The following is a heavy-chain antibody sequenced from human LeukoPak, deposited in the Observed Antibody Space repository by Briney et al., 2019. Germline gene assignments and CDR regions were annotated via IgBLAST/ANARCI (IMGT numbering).Heavy chain of an antibody. J-gene: IGHJ1*01. CDR3: ARGGSDSSGTPPLQH. CDR1: GYSISSAYY. V-gene: IGHV4-38-2*02. D-gene: IGHD3-22*01. Sequence: SETLSLTCTVSGYSISSAYYWGWIRQPPGKGLEWIGSIYHSGSTCYNPSLKSRVTISVDTSKNQFSLKLSSVTAADTAVYYCARGGSDSSGTPPLQHWGQGTLVTVSS. CDR2: IYHSGST.